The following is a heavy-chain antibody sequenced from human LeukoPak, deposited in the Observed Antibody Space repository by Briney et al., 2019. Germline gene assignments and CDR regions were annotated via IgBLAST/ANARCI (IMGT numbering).Heavy chain of an antibody. CDR2: MNPNSGNT. CDR3: ARGGSSIWQQLVRYYYFYMDV. J-gene: IGHJ6*03. D-gene: IGHD6-13*01. Sequence: ASVTVSCKASGYTFTSYDINWVRQSTGQRLEWMGWMNPNSGNTGYAQKFQGRVTMTRNTSIGTAYMELSSLRSEDTAVYYCARGGSSIWQQLVRYYYFYMDVWGKGTTVTVSS. CDR1: GYTFTSYD. V-gene: IGHV1-8*01.